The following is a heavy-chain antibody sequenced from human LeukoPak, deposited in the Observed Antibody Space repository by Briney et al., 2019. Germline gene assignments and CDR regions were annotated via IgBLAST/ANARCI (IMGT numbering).Heavy chain of an antibody. D-gene: IGHD3-10*01. Sequence: GSPRTLRGAPGITFSNPWDQRGPQVPREGPVWVSRIDEGGTNAMYADSVKGRFTISRDNAKNTLYLQMNSLRVDDTGVYYCARESSGSYWGWGQGTLVTVSS. CDR1: GITFSNPW. V-gene: IGHV3-74*03. J-gene: IGHJ4*02. CDR3: ARESSGSYWG. CDR2: IDEGGTNA.